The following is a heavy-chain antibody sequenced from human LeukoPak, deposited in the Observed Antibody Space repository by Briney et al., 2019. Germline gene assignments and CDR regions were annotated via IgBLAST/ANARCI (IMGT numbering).Heavy chain of an antibody. D-gene: IGHD6-13*01. CDR3: AREDSSSWYGFDY. V-gene: IGHV1-2*04. Sequence: GASVNLSCKASGYTFTGYYMHWVRKAPGQGLEWMGWINPNSGGTNYAQKFQGWVTMTRDTSISTAYMELSRLRSDDTAVYYCAREDSSSWYGFDYWGQGTLVTVSS. CDR1: GYTFTGYY. CDR2: INPNSGGT. J-gene: IGHJ4*02.